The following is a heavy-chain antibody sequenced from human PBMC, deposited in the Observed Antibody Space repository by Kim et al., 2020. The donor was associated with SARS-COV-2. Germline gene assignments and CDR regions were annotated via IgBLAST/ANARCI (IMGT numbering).Heavy chain of an antibody. CDR3: ARRDGSGMGDFDT. J-gene: IGHJ4*02. V-gene: IGHV1-46*01. Sequence: YERGFQGRLTIPRDTTTSTAYMELSSLRSEDTALYYCARRDGSGMGDFDTWGQGTLVTVSS. D-gene: IGHD5-12*01.